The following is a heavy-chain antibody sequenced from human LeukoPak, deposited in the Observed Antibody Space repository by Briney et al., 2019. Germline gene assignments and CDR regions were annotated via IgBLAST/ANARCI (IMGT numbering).Heavy chain of an antibody. Sequence: RASVKVSCKASGYTFTSYGISWVRQAPGQGPEWMGWISAYNGNTNYAQKLQGRVTMTTDTSTSTAYMELRSLRSDDTAVYYCARGGDEPLWFDYYYYYGMDVWGQGTTVTVSS. V-gene: IGHV1-18*01. D-gene: IGHD3-10*01. CDR2: ISAYNGNT. CDR1: GYTFTSYG. J-gene: IGHJ6*02. CDR3: ARGGDEPLWFDYYYYYGMDV.